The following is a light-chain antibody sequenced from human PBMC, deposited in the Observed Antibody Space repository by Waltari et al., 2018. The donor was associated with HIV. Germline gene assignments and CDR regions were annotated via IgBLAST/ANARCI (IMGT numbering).Light chain of an antibody. CDR3: QQSYSTPRT. J-gene: IGKJ1*01. CDR2: AAS. CDR1: QSISRY. Sequence: DIQMTQSPSSLSASVGDRVTITCRASQSISRYINWYQQKSGKAPKILIHAASSLQSGVPSRFSGSRSGTDFTLTINSLQPEDFATYYCQQSYSTPRTFGQGTKVEIK. V-gene: IGKV1-39*01.